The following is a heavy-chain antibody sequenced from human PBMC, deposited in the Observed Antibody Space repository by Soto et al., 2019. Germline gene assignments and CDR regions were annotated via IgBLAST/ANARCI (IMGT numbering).Heavy chain of an antibody. CDR1: GYTVRSFY. V-gene: IGHV3-48*02. CDR3: ARVVVVIPPGYYYAMDV. J-gene: IGHJ6*02. Sequence: GGSLRLPCAASGYTVRSFYMAWVRQAPGRGPEWVAYITSSSDTIYYSDSVKGRFTISRDNGKNSLFLQMNSLRDEDTAVYYCARVVVVIPPGYYYAMDVWGQGTTVTVSS. CDR2: ITSSSDTI. D-gene: IGHD3-22*01.